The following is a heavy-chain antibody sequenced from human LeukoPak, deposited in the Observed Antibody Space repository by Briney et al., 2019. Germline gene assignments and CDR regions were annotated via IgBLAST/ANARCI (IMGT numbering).Heavy chain of an antibody. V-gene: IGHV4-4*07. CDR1: GDSISSYY. CDR2: IYTSGST. Sequence: SETLSLTCTVSGDSISSYYWSWIRQPAGKGLEWIGRIYTSGSTNYNPSRKSRVTMSVDTSKNQLSLKLSSVTGADTAVYFCARATVGARDAFDIWGQGTMVTVSS. CDR3: ARATVGARDAFDI. J-gene: IGHJ3*02. D-gene: IGHD1-26*01.